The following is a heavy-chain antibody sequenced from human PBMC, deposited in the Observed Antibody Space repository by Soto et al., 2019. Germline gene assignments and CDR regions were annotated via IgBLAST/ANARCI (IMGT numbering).Heavy chain of an antibody. CDR1: GDSISDYY. CDR3: ARERREKIHDGYDIDY. Sequence: SETLSLTCTVSGDSISDYYWSWIRQPAGKGLEWIGRIYTTGSTDYNPSLKSRVTISIDMSKNQSSLKVTSMTAADTAVYYCARERREKIHDGYDIDYWGQGTLVTVSS. J-gene: IGHJ4*02. D-gene: IGHD5-12*01. CDR2: IYTTGST. V-gene: IGHV4-4*07.